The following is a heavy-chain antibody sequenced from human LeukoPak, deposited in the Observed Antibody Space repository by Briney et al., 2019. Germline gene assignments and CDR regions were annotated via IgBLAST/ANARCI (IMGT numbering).Heavy chain of an antibody. CDR2: ISGDGGST. D-gene: IGHD1-20*01. J-gene: IGHJ5*01. V-gene: IGHV3-43*02. Sequence: GGSLRLSCAAPGFTFDDYAMKWVRKAPGKGLEWVSLISGDGGSTYYADSVKGRFTISRDNSKNSLYLQMNSLRTEDTALYYCAKDMGYNWNDDSWGQGTLVTVSS. CDR3: AKDMGYNWNDDS. CDR1: GFTFDDYA.